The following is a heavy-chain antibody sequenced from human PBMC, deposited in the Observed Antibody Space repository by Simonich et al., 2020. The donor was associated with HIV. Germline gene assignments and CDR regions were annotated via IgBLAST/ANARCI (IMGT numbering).Heavy chain of an antibody. CDR3: ASGGSISSVWADDY. J-gene: IGHJ4*02. V-gene: IGHV3-30*07. D-gene: IGHD3-16*01. CDR1: GFTFSSYA. CDR2: LSYDGSNK. Sequence: QVQLVESGGRVVQPGRSLRLSCAASGFTFSSYAMHWVRQAPGKGLEWVAVLSYDGSNKNYADSVKGRFTISRDKSKNTLYLQMNSLRAEDTAVYYCASGGSISSVWADDYWGQGTLVTVSS.